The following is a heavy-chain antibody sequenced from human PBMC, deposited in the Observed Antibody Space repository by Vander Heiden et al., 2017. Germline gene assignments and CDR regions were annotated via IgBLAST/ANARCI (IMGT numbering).Heavy chain of an antibody. Sequence: QLQLQESGPGLVKPSETLSLTCTVSGGSISSSSYYWGWIRQPPGKGLEWIGSIYYSGSTYYNPSLKSRVTISVDTSKNQFSLKLSSVTAADTAVDYCARRPAAAGDFDYWGQGTLGTVSS. J-gene: IGHJ4*02. D-gene: IGHD6-13*01. V-gene: IGHV4-39*01. CDR3: ARRPAAAGDFDY. CDR1: GGSISSSSYY. CDR2: IYYSGST.